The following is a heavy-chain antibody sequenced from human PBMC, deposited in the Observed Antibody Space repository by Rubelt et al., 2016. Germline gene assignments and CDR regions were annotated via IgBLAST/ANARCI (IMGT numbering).Heavy chain of an antibody. CDR3: VRADVDPSYGGNPFHH. D-gene: IGHD4-23*01. V-gene: IGHV3-15*07. Sequence: EVQLVESGGDLVKPGKPLRLSCAASGFTFSNAWMNWVRQAPGKGLEWVGRITSKNDGGTTEYAAPVPGRFTISRDNTKNTLHRQMNSLSAEDTAVYYCVRADVDPSYGGNPFHHWGQGTLVTVSS. J-gene: IGHJ4*02. CDR2: ITSKNDGGTT. CDR1: GFTFSNAW.